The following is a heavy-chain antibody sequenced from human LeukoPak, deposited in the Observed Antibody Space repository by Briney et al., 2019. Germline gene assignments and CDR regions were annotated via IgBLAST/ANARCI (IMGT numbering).Heavy chain of an antibody. V-gene: IGHV3-7*01. CDR3: ARTYGSGSSYRHFDS. D-gene: IGHD3-10*01. CDR1: GFTFSTPW. CDR2: IEEDGTEK. J-gene: IGHJ4*02. Sequence: GMSLRLSCAASGFTFSTPWMTWVRQTPGKGLEWVANIEEDGTEKNYVDSVKGRFTISRNNTNNSLYLQMNGLRAEDTALYYCARTYGSGSSYRHFDSWGQGTLVTVSS.